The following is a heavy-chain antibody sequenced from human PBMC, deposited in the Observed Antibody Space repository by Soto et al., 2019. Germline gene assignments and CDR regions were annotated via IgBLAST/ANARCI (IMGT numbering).Heavy chain of an antibody. Sequence: SVKVSCKASGGTFTSYGISWLRQAPGQGLEWMGWISAYNGNTNYAQKLQGRVTMTTDTSTSTAYMELRSLRSDDTAVYYCARQYCSSTSCSWFDPWGQGTLVTVSS. CDR2: ISAYNGNT. V-gene: IGHV1-18*04. D-gene: IGHD2-2*01. CDR3: ARQYCSSTSCSWFDP. CDR1: GGTFTSYG. J-gene: IGHJ5*02.